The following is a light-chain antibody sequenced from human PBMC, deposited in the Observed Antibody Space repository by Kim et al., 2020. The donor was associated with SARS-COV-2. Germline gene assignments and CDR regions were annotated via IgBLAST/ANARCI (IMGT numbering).Light chain of an antibody. J-gene: IGKJ4*01. CDR3: QQYGSSLLLT. Sequence: PGERATRSCRASQSGSSSYLAWYQQKPGQAPRLLMYGASSRATGIPDRFSGSGSGTDFTLTISRLQPEDFAVYYCQQYGSSLLLTFGGGTKVDIK. CDR1: QSGSSSY. CDR2: GAS. V-gene: IGKV3-20*01.